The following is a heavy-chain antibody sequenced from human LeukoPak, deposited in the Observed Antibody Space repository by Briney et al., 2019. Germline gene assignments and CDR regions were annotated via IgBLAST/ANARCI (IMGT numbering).Heavy chain of an antibody. CDR1: GGTFSSYA. CDR2: ISAYNGNT. V-gene: IGHV1-18*01. Sequence: ASVKVSCKASGGTFSSYAISWARQAPGQGLEWMGWISAYNGNTNYAQKLQGRVTMTTDTSTSTAYMELRSLRSDDTAVYYCARDTRVYYYDSSGSDDYWGQGTLVTVSS. D-gene: IGHD3-22*01. CDR3: ARDTRVYYYDSSGSDDY. J-gene: IGHJ4*02.